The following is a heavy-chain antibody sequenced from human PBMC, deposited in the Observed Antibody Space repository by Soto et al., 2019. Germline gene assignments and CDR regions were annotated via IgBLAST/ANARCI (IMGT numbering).Heavy chain of an antibody. CDR1: GFTFSSYS. CDR2: ISSSSSYI. V-gene: IGHV3-21*01. D-gene: IGHD4-17*01. J-gene: IGHJ3*02. CDR3: ARGIDYGDRPDAFDI. Sequence: EVQLVESGGGLVKPGGSLRLSCAASGFTFSSYSMNWVRQAPGKGLEWVSSISSSSSYIYYADSVKGRFTISRDNAKNSLYLQMNRLRAEDTAVYYCARGIDYGDRPDAFDIWGQGTMVTVSS.